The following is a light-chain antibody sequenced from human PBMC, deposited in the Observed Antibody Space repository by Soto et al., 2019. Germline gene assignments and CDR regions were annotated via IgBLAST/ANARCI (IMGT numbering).Light chain of an antibody. J-gene: IGKJ3*01. V-gene: IGKV3-20*01. Sequence: EIVLTQSPGTLSLSPGDRATLSCRASQTIRNNYLAWYQQKPGQAPRLLIYGASSRAAGSPDRFSGSGSGTDFTLTISRLEPEDFAVYYCHQSGISPLTFGPGTKVDIK. CDR3: HQSGISPLT. CDR2: GAS. CDR1: QTIRNNY.